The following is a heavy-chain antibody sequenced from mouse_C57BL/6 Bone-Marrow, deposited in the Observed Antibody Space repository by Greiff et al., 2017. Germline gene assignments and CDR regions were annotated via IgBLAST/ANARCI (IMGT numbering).Heavy chain of an antibody. Sequence: EVTVVESGGGLVQPGGSLKLSCAASGFTFSDYGMAWVRQAPRKGPEWVAFISNLAYSIYYADTVTGRFTISRENAKNTLYLEMSSLRSEDTAMYYCARQVDYGSSYGFAYWGQGTLVTVSA. CDR2: ISNLAYSI. J-gene: IGHJ3*01. D-gene: IGHD1-1*01. CDR3: ARQVDYGSSYGFAY. CDR1: GFTFSDYG. V-gene: IGHV5-15*01.